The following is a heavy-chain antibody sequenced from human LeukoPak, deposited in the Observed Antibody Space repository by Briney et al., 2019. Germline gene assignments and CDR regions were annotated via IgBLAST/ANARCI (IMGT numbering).Heavy chain of an antibody. CDR1: GGSISSGSYY. V-gene: IGHV4-39*07. D-gene: IGHD2-15*01. CDR3: ARVKVSYCSGGSCYHPVFDY. Sequence: SETLSLTCTVSGGSISSGSYYWGWIRQPPGKGLEWIGEINHSGSTNYNPSLKSRVTISVDTSKNQFSLKLSSVTAADTAVYYCARVKVSYCSGGSCYHPVFDYWGQGTLVTVSS. J-gene: IGHJ4*02. CDR2: INHSGST.